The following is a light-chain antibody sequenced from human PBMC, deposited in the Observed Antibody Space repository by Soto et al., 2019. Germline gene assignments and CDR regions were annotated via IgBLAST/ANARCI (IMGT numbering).Light chain of an antibody. J-gene: IGKJ2*01. Sequence: ELVMTQSPGTLSVSPGERATLSCRASQSVGSNLAWYQQKPGQAPRLLMYGASTRATGIPARFSGSGSGTEFTLTISSLQSEDFAVYYCQQYDSCLYTFGQGTKLEIK. V-gene: IGKV3-15*01. CDR3: QQYDSCLYT. CDR1: QSVGSN. CDR2: GAS.